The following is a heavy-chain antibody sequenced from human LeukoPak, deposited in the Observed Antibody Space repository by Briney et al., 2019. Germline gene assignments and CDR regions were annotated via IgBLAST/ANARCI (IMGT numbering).Heavy chain of an antibody. Sequence: GGSLRLTCTASGFTFSNHAMTWVRQAPGKGLEWVSALTGSGGSTYYADSVKGRFTISRDNSLNTLYLQMNSLRADDTAKYFCAKLASLCTSTSCVRGGFDFWGQGTLVTVSS. D-gene: IGHD2-2*01. V-gene: IGHV3-23*01. J-gene: IGHJ4*02. CDR2: LTGSGGST. CDR3: AKLASLCTSTSCVRGGFDF. CDR1: GFTFSNHA.